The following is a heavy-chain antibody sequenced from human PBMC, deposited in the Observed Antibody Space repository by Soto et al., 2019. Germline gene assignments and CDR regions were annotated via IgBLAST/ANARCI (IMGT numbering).Heavy chain of an antibody. D-gene: IGHD6-19*01. Sequence: QVQLVQSGAEVKKPGASVKVSCKASGYTFTSYYMHWVRQAPGQGLEWMGIINPSGGSTSYAQKFQHRVTLTSETSTSTAYMELSSLSSEDTAVYYCASARSRVAGVYWGQGTLVTVSS. CDR2: INPSGGST. CDR3: ASARSRVAGVY. V-gene: IGHV1-46*01. J-gene: IGHJ4*02. CDR1: GYTFTSYY.